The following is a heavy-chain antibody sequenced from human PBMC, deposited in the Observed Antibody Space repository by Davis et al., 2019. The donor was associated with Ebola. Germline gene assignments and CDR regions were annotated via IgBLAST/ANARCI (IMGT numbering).Heavy chain of an antibody. J-gene: IGHJ3*02. CDR3: ARDLVMTNDAFDI. Sequence: GESLKIPCAAPGFTFSSYWMSWVRQAPGKGLEWVANIKQDGSEKYYVDSVKGRFTISRDNAKNSLYLQMNSLRAEDTAVYYCARDLVMTNDAFDIWDQGTMVTVS. CDR2: IKQDGSEK. V-gene: IGHV3-7*03. CDR1: GFTFSSYW.